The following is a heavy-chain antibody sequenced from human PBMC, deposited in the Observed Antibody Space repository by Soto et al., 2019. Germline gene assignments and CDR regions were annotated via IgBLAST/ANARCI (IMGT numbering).Heavy chain of an antibody. J-gene: IGHJ4*02. V-gene: IGHV3-30*18. CDR3: AKVAVTTSLYYFDY. Sequence: QVQLVESGGGVVQPGRSLRLSCAATGFTFSTYVVHWVHQPPGKGLEWVAVISSDGSEKYYAGSVKGRVSISIDNSKSTLYLQTDSLRAEVTAIYYCAKVAVTTSLYYFDYWGQGTVVTVSS. CDR1: GFTFSTYV. CDR2: ISSDGSEK. D-gene: IGHD4-17*01.